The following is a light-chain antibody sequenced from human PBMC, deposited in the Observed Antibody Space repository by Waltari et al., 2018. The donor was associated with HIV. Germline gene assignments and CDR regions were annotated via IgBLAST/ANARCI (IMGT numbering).Light chain of an antibody. CDR1: QSVSSH. Sequence: EIVMTKSPATLSVSPGERATLSCSARQSVSSHLAWYQHKPGQAPRLLIYDASTRATGIPARFSGSGSGTEFTLTISSLQSEDFAVYYCQQYNSWPGTFGQGTKVEIK. CDR2: DAS. V-gene: IGKV3-15*01. J-gene: IGKJ1*01. CDR3: QQYNSWPGT.